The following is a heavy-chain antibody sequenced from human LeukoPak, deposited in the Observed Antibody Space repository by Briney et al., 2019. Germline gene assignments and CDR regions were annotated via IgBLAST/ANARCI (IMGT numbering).Heavy chain of an antibody. CDR1: GGSISSGGYS. CDR2: IYHSGST. CDR3: ARILQTGDIAAAGNNWFDP. D-gene: IGHD6-13*01. Sequence: SETLSLTCAVSGGSISSGGYSWSWIRQPPGKGLEWIGYIYHSGSTYYNPSLKSRVTISVDRSKNQFSLKLISVTAADTAVYYCARILQTGDIAAAGNNWFDPWGQGTLVTVSS. J-gene: IGHJ5*02. V-gene: IGHV4-30-2*01.